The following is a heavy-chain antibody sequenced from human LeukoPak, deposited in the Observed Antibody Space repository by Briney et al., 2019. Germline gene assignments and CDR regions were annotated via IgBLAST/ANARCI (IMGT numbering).Heavy chain of an antibody. D-gene: IGHD3-22*01. CDR2: IHTYNGHT. CDR1: GYTFNSYG. J-gene: IGHJ5*02. V-gene: IGHV1-18*01. Sequence: ASVKVSCKSSGYTFNSYGITWVRQAPGQGLEWMGWIHTYNGHTNYAQKLQGRVTMTTDTPTSTAYMELRSLRSDDTAVYYCARDQYYDSKGWFDPWGQGTLVTVSS. CDR3: ARDQYYDSKGWFDP.